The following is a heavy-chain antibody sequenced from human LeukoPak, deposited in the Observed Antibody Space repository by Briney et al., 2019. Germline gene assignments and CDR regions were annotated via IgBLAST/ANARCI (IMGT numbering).Heavy chain of an antibody. CDR3: ATQTSRSRGSSWYGYAFDI. J-gene: IGHJ4*02. CDR2: ISNNGGST. D-gene: IGHD6-13*01. CDR1: GFTFSDSV. Sequence: GGSLRLSCAASGFTFSDSVMHWVRQAPGRGLEYVSAISNNGGSTYYVNSVKGRFTISRDNSKNTLYLQMGNLGAEDMAVYYCATQTSRSRGSSWYGYAFDIWGQGTLATVFS. V-gene: IGHV3-64*01.